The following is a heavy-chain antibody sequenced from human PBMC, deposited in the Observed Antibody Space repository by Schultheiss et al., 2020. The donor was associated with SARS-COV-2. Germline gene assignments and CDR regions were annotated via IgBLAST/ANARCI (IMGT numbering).Heavy chain of an antibody. CDR3: TTDLVISGDIVVVPAATPYGMDV. CDR1: GFTFSDAW. V-gene: IGHV3-15*01. J-gene: IGHJ6*02. CDR2: IKSKTDGGTT. D-gene: IGHD2-2*01. Sequence: GGSLRLSCVASGFTFSDAWMSWVRQAPGKGLEWIGRIKSKTDGGTTDYAAPVKGRFTISRDDSKNTLYLQMNSLKTEDTAVYYCTTDLVISGDIVVVPAATPYGMDVWGQGTTVTVSS.